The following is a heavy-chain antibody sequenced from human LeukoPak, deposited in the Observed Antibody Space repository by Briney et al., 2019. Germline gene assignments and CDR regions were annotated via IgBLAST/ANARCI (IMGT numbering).Heavy chain of an antibody. CDR1: GASMDNNNYD. CDR2: IYYSGST. Sequence: KSSETLSLTCTVSGASMDNNNYDWSWIRQPPGKGLEWIGYIYYSGSTYYNPSLKSRVTVSVDTSKNQFSLKLSSVTAADTAVYYCARSATVTANYFDYWGQGTLVTVSS. J-gene: IGHJ4*02. V-gene: IGHV4-30-4*01. D-gene: IGHD4-11*01. CDR3: ARSATVTANYFDY.